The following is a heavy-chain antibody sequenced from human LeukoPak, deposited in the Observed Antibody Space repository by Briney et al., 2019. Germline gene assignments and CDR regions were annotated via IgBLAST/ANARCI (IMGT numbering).Heavy chain of an antibody. D-gene: IGHD6-19*01. Sequence: GRSLRLSCAASGFTFSSYGMRWVRQAPGKGLEWVAVIWYDGSNKYYADSVKGRFTISRDNSKNTLYLQMNSLRAEDTAVYYCAREGIAVQAFDYWGQGTLVTVSS. CDR2: IWYDGSNK. J-gene: IGHJ4*02. CDR1: GFTFSSYG. CDR3: AREGIAVQAFDY. V-gene: IGHV3-33*01.